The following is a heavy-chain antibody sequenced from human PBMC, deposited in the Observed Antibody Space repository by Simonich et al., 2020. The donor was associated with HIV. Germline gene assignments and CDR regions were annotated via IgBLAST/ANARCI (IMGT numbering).Heavy chain of an antibody. D-gene: IGHD6-13*01. J-gene: IGHJ4*02. Sequence: EVQLVESGGGLVQPGGSLRLSCAASGFTFSSYGMSWGRQAPGRGLEGGANKKQDGSEKYCGDSVKGRFTISRDNATNSLYLQMNSLRAEDAAVYYCAREGSSSWYLDYWGQGTLVTVSS. CDR3: AREGSSSWYLDY. CDR2: KKQDGSEK. CDR1: GFTFSSYG. V-gene: IGHV3-7*01.